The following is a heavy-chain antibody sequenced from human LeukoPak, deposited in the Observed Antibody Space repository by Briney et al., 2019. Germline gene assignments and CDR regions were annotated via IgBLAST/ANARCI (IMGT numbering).Heavy chain of an antibody. CDR3: ARAVSGYSYGYAY. Sequence: SETLSLTCTVSGGSISHYYWSWIRQPPGKGLEWIGQIDHSGSTNYNPSLKSRVTISLDTSKNQFSLKLSSVTAADTAVYYCARAVSGYSYGYAYWGQGTLVTVSS. CDR2: IDHSGST. J-gene: IGHJ4*02. D-gene: IGHD5-18*01. CDR1: GGSISHYY. V-gene: IGHV4-34*01.